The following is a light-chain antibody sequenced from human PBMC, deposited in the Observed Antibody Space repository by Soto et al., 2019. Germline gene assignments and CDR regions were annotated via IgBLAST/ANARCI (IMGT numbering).Light chain of an antibody. J-gene: IGLJ2*01. CDR3: NSYALSKTVI. CDR1: SSDVGAHDF. CDR2: EVT. Sequence: QSALTQPASVSGSLGQSITISCSGTSSDVGAHDFVSWYQHHPDKAPKVIIFEVTKRPSGVSDRFSGSKTGNTASLTISGLQAEDEADYYCNSYALSKTVIFGGGTKLTVL. V-gene: IGLV2-14*01.